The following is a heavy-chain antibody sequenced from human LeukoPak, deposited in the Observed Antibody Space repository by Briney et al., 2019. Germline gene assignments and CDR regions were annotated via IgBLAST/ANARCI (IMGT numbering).Heavy chain of an antibody. D-gene: IGHD1-26*01. V-gene: IGHV3-30*02. CDR2: IQYDGSKP. Sequence: PGGSLRLSCAASGFTFSGYGMHWVRQAPGKGLEWLAFIQYDGSKPYYADSVRGRFTISRDNSKNTLYLQMNSLRAEDTAVYYCAKDQDRWELLHYWGQGTLVTVSS. J-gene: IGHJ4*02. CDR1: GFTFSGYG. CDR3: AKDQDRWELLHY.